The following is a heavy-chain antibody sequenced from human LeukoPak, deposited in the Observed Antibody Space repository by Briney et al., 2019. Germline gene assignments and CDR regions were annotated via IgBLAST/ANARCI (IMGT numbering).Heavy chain of an antibody. CDR2: IIPIFGTA. D-gene: IGHD2-15*01. V-gene: IGHV1-69*13. CDR1: GYTFPSYF. Sequence: GASVTVSCKASGYTFPSYFMHWVRQAPGQGLEWMGGIIPIFGTANYAQKFQGRVTITADESTSTAYMELSSLRSEDTAVYYCAGGALVAASLDNWFDPWGQGTLVTVSS. CDR3: AGGALVAASLDNWFDP. J-gene: IGHJ5*02.